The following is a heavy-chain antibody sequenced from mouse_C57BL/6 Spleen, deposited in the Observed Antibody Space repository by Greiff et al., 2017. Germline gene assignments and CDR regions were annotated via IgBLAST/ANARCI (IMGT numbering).Heavy chain of an antibody. Sequence: EVQLQESGPELVKPGASVKMSCKASGYTFTDYNMHWVKQSHGKSLEWIGYINPNNGGTSYNQKFKGKATLTVNKSSSTAYMELRSLTSEDSAVYYCARSLITTVVATRNYFDDWGQGTTLTVSS. D-gene: IGHD1-1*01. CDR1: GYTFTDYN. V-gene: IGHV1-22*01. CDR3: ARSLITTVVATRNYFDD. CDR2: INPNNGGT. J-gene: IGHJ2*01.